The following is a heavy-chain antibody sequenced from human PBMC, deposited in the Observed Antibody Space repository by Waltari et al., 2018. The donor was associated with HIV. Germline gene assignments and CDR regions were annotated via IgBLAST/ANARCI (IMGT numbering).Heavy chain of an antibody. V-gene: IGHV3-15*01. CDR3: ARPKIETTRPDAFDV. J-gene: IGHJ3*01. CDR2: VKNNREGGAR. Sequence: EMQVVESGGGLVKPGGSLRLSCAASGFTFTNAWVNWVRQVPGKGLGWIGRVKNNREGGARDYAAAVKGRITISRDNSKNTLYLQMNSLNPEDTAMYYCARPKIETTRPDAFDVWGRGTMVTVSS. D-gene: IGHD4-17*01. CDR1: GFTFTNAW.